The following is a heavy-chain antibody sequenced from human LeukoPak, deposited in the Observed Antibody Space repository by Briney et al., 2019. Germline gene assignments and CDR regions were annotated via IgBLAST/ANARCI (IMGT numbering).Heavy chain of an antibody. CDR3: AREVAPDYYDSSGYYYFDY. J-gene: IGHJ4*02. CDR1: GYSISSGYY. V-gene: IGHV4-38-2*02. Sequence: NPSETLSLTCTVSGYSISSGYYWGWIRQPPGKGLEWIGSIYHSGSTYYNPSLKSRVTISVDTSKNQFSLKLSSVTAADTAVYYCAREVAPDYYDSSGYYYFDYWGQGTLVTVSS. CDR2: IYHSGST. D-gene: IGHD3-22*01.